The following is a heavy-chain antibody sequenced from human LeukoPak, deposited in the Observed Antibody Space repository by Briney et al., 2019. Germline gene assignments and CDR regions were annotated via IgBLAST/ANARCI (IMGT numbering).Heavy chain of an antibody. V-gene: IGHV3-7*01. J-gene: IGHJ3*02. D-gene: IGHD3-22*01. CDR3: ARVGGYYYDSSGYSAFDI. CDR1: GFTFSSYW. Sequence: GGSLRLSCAASGFTFSSYWMSWVRQAPGKGLEWVANIKQDGSEKYYVDSVKGRFTISRDNAKNSLYLQMNSLRAEDTAVYYCARVGGYYYDSSGYSAFDIWGQGTMVTVSS. CDR2: IKQDGSEK.